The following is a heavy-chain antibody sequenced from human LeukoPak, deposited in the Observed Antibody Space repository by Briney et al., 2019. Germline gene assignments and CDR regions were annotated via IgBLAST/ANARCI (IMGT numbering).Heavy chain of an antibody. CDR1: GYTFTSYD. CDR2: MNPNSGNT. CDR3: ARGWTGYGDYDYYYMDV. Sequence: ASVKVSCKASGYTFTSYDINWVRQATGQGLEWMGWMNPNSGNTGYAQKFQGRVTITRNTSISTAYMELSSLRSEDTAVYYCARGWTGYGDYDYYYMDVWGKGTTVTVSS. D-gene: IGHD4-17*01. J-gene: IGHJ6*03. V-gene: IGHV1-8*03.